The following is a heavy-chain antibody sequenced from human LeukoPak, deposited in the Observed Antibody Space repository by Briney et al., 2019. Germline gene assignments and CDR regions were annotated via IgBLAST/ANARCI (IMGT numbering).Heavy chain of an antibody. J-gene: IGHJ3*02. Sequence: GGSLRLSCAASGFTFSSYAMSWVRQAPGKGLEWVSAISGSGGSTYYADSVKGRFTISRDNSKNTLYLQMNSLRAEDTAVYYCARDPGGPHAVKWDAFDIWGQGTMVTVSS. D-gene: IGHD2-2*01. V-gene: IGHV3-23*01. CDR1: GFTFSSYA. CDR2: ISGSGGST. CDR3: ARDPGGPHAVKWDAFDI.